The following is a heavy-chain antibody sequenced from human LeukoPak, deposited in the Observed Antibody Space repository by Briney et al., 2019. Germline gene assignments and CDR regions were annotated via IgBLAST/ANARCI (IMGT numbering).Heavy chain of an antibody. V-gene: IGHV1-2*02. Sequence: ASVRVSCKASGYTFTDYYIHWMRQAPGQGLEWIGWINPNSGGTKNAQRFQGRVTMARDTSIRTAYMEVSGLTYDDTAVFYCARFYSSTWQFDYWGQGTLVTVSP. J-gene: IGHJ4*02. CDR1: GYTFTDYY. CDR3: ARFYSSTWQFDY. CDR2: INPNSGGT. D-gene: IGHD6-13*01.